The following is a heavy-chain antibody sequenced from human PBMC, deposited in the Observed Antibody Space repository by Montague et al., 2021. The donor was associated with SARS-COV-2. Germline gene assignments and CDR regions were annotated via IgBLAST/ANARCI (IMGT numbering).Heavy chain of an antibody. J-gene: IGHJ4*02. V-gene: IGHV3-21*01. Sequence: SVRLSCAASGFTFSSYSMNWVRQAPGKGLEWVSSISSSSSYIYYADSVKGRFTISRDNAKNSLYLQMNSLRAEDTAVYYCARAGTYYDILTGYAELGYFDYWGQGTLVTVSS. D-gene: IGHD3-9*01. CDR2: ISSSSSYI. CDR1: GFTFSSYS. CDR3: ARAGTYYDILTGYAELGYFDY.